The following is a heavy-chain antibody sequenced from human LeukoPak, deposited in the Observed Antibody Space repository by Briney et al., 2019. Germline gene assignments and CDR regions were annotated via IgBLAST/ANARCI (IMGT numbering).Heavy chain of an antibody. CDR1: GFTFSDAW. D-gene: IGHD2-21*02. V-gene: IGHV3-15*01. Sequence: GGSLRLSCEASGFTFSDAWMSWVRQAPGRGLEWVGRIQREIDGGTTDYAAPVKGRFTISRDDSKNTQYLQMNSLKIEDTAVYYCATELLSHFDYWSQGTLVTVSS. CDR3: ATELLSHFDY. J-gene: IGHJ4*02. CDR2: IQREIDGGTT.